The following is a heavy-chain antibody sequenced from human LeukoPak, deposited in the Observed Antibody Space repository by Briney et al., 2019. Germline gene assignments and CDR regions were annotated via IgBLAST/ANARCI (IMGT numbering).Heavy chain of an antibody. Sequence: SETLSLTCTVSGGSISSYYWSWIRQPPGKGLEWIGYISYSGSTNYNPSLKSRVAISVDTSKNQFSLKLSSVTAADTAVYYCARNKAVTFNWFDPWGQGTVVTVSS. V-gene: IGHV4-59*01. CDR2: ISYSGST. D-gene: IGHD6-19*01. CDR3: ARNKAVTFNWFDP. J-gene: IGHJ5*02. CDR1: GGSISSYY.